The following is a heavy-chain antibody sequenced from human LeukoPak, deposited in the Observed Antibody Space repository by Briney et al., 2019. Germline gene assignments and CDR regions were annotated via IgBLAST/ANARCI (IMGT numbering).Heavy chain of an antibody. CDR3: ARGRITGTTWFDP. J-gene: IGHJ5*02. CDR1: GGTFSSYA. V-gene: IGHV1-69*13. Sequence: GASVKVSCKASGGTFSSYAISWVRQAPGQGLEWMGGIIPTFGTANYAQKFQGRVTITADESTSTAYMELSSLRSEDTAVYYCARGRITGTTWFDPWGQGTLVTVSS. CDR2: IIPTFGTA. D-gene: IGHD1-20*01.